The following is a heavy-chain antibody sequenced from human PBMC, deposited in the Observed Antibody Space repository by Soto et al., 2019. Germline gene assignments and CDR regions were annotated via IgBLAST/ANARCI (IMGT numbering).Heavy chain of an antibody. D-gene: IGHD6-19*01. Sequence: GGSLRLSCAASGFTFSSYAMSWVRQAPGKGLEWVSAISGSGGSTYYADSVKGRFTISRDNSKNTLYLQMNSLRAEDTAVYYCAKYGRGAVAGTYYYGMDVWGQGTTVTVSS. V-gene: IGHV3-23*01. J-gene: IGHJ6*02. CDR2: ISGSGGST. CDR1: GFTFSSYA. CDR3: AKYGRGAVAGTYYYGMDV.